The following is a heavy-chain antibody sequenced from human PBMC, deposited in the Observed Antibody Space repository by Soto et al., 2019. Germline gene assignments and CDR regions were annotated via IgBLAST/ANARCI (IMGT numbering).Heavy chain of an antibody. V-gene: IGHV4-34*01. J-gene: IGHJ6*02. CDR3: ARHNYASSGYYHYYYGMDV. D-gene: IGHD3-22*01. Sequence: SETLSLTCAVYGGSGGSFSGYYWSWIRQPPGEGLEWIGEINHSGSTNYNPSLKSRVTISVDTSKNQFSLKLSSVTAADTAVYYCARHNYASSGYYHYYYGMDVWGQGTTVPVSS. CDR1: GGSGGSFSGYY. CDR2: INHSGST.